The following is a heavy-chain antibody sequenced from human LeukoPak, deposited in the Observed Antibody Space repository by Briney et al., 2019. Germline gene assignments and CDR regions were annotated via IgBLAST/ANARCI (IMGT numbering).Heavy chain of an antibody. J-gene: IGHJ3*02. CDR2: TYYRGST. CDR3: ARRAGGYRAFDI. CDR1: GGSISSDNW. Sequence: SETLSLTCAVSGGSISSDNWWTWVRQPPGKGLEWIGYTYYRGSTNYNPSLNSRVTISVDTSKNQFSLKLSSVTAADTAVYYCARRAGGYRAFDIWGQGTMVTVSS. V-gene: IGHV4-4*02. D-gene: IGHD6-13*01.